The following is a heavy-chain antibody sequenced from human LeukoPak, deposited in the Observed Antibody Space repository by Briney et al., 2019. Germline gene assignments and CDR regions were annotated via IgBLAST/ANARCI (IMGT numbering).Heavy chain of an antibody. J-gene: IGHJ5*01. V-gene: IGHV4-39*01. CDR1: GGSISGYY. CDR2: IYYSGRT. CDR3: ARHADGGTYPLDS. D-gene: IGHD1-26*01. Sequence: PSGTLSHTCTVSGGSISGYYWGWIRRPPGKGLEWIGTIYYSGRTYYNPSLKSRVTMSVVTSKKQFSLKLSSVTAADTAVYYCARHADGGTYPLDSWGPGTLVTVSS.